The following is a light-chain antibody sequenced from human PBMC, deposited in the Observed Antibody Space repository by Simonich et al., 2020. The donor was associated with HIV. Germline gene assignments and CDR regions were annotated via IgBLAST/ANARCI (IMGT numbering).Light chain of an antibody. CDR3: SSYATSNNLV. V-gene: IGLV2-8*01. J-gene: IGLJ3*02. Sequence: QSALTQPASVSGSPGQSITISCPGTSSDVGGYNYVSWYQQHPGKAPKLMIYEVSKRPSGVPDRFSGSKSGNTASLTVSGLQAEDEADYYCSSYATSNNLVFGGGTKLTVL. CDR1: SSDVGGYNY. CDR2: EVS.